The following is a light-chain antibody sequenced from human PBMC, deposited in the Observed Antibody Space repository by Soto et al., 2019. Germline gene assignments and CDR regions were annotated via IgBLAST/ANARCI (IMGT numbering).Light chain of an antibody. J-gene: IGLJ1*01. CDR1: SRDVGGYNS. CDR3: SSYTSGSALYV. CDR2: EVT. V-gene: IGLV2-14*01. Sequence: SALTQPASVSGSPGQSITISCTGTSRDVGGYNSVSWYQQHPGKAPKLMIYEVTNRPSGVSNRFSGSKSGNTASLTISGLQAEDEADYYCSSYTSGSALYVFGTGTKVTVL.